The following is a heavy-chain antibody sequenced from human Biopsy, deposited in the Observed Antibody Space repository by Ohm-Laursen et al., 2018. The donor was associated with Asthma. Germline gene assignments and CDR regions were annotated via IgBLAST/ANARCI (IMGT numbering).Heavy chain of an antibody. V-gene: IGHV1-69*13. CDR2: INSVFGTT. J-gene: IGHJ4*02. CDR3: ARKAGSCISRTCYSLDF. Sequence: SVKVYCKSLGGTFNTYVIGWVRQAPGQGLEWMGGINSVFGTTTYPQKFQDRVTITADDSASTVYMELSSLRSEDTAVYYCARKAGSCISRTCYSLDFWGQGTLVTVSS. CDR1: GGTFNTYV. D-gene: IGHD2-15*01.